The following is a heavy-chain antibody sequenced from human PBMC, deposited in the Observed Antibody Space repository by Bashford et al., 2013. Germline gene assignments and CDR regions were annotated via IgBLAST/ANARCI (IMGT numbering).Heavy chain of an antibody. CDR3: AKDDRAIILHAFDF. Sequence: GGSLRLSCAASGFSFNTYVMSWVRQAPGKGLEWVSLISNNGGSTYYADSVKGRVTVSRDNAKKSLYLQMNSLRTDDTAFYYCAKDDRAIILHAFDFLGPRDNGHRLL. CDR2: ISNNGGST. J-gene: IGHJ3*01. CDR1: GFSFNTYV. D-gene: IGHD1-26*01. V-gene: IGHV3-23*01.